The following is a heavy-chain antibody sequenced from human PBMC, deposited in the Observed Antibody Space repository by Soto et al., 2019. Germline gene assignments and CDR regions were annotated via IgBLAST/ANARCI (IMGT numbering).Heavy chain of an antibody. CDR1: GGSISSGDYY. D-gene: IGHD6-13*01. Sequence: QVQLQESGPGLVKPSQTLSLTCTVSGGSISSGDYYWSWIRQPPGKGLEWIGYIYYSGSTYYNPSLKSRVTISVDTSKNECSLKLSSVTAADTAVYSCARGRRYSSSWYYFDYWGQGTLFTVSS. CDR3: ARGRRYSSSWYYFDY. V-gene: IGHV4-30-4*01. CDR2: IYYSGST. J-gene: IGHJ4*02.